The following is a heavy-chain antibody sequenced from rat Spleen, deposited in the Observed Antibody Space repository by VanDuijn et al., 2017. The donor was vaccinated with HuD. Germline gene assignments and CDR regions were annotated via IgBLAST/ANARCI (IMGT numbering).Heavy chain of an antibody. J-gene: IGHJ2*01. CDR1: GFSLSSYG. CDR3: ARTITHFDY. CDR2: IWGNGNT. D-gene: IGHD1-10*01. Sequence: QVQLKESGPGRVQPSQTLSLTCTVSGFSLSSYGVIWVRQPPGKGLEWMGVIWGNGNTNYNSALKSRLSISRDTSKSQVFLKMNNLQPEDTAMYFCARTITHFDYWGQGVMVTVSS. V-gene: IGHV2S61*01.